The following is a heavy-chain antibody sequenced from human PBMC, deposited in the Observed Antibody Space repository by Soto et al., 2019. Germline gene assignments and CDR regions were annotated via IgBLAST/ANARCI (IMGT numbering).Heavy chain of an antibody. V-gene: IGHV3-21*01. CDR3: ASDRSTVLAAYDI. CDR1: GFTFSSYS. CDR2: ISSSSSYI. D-gene: IGHD4-17*01. Sequence: PGGSLRLSCAASGFTFSSYSMNWVRQAPGKGLEWVSSISSSSSYIYYADSVKGRFTISRDNAKNSLYLQMNSLRAEDTAVYYCASDRSTVLAAYDIWGQGTMVTVSS. J-gene: IGHJ3*02.